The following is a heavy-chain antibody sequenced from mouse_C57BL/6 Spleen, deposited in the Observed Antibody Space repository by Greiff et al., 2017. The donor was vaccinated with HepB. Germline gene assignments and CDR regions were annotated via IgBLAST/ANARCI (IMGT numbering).Heavy chain of an antibody. D-gene: IGHD1-1*01. J-gene: IGHJ3*01. V-gene: IGHV5-16*01. CDR3: AREGEYYGSSYWFAY. CDR1: GFTFSDYY. Sequence: EVQRVESEGGLVQPGSSMKLSCTASGFTFSDYYMAWVRQVPEKGLEWVANINYDGSSTYYLDSLKSRFIISRDNAKNILYLQMSSLKSEDTATYYCAREGEYYGSSYWFAYWGQGTLVTVSA. CDR2: INYDGSST.